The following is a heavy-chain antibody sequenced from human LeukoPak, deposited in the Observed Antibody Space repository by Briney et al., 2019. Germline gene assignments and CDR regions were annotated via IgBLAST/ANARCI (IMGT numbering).Heavy chain of an antibody. J-gene: IGHJ6*02. Sequence: GASVKVSCKASGYTFTSYGISWVRQAPGQGLEWMGWISAYNGNTNYAQKLQGRVTMTTDTSTSTAYMELRSLRSDDTAVYYCARDREYYYDSSGYYYYYGMDVWGQGTTVTVSS. CDR3: ARDREYYYDSSGYYYYYGMDV. V-gene: IGHV1-18*01. CDR1: GYTFTSYG. D-gene: IGHD3-22*01. CDR2: ISAYNGNT.